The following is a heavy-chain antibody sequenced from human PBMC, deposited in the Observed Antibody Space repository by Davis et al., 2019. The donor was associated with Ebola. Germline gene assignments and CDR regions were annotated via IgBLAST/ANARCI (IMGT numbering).Heavy chain of an antibody. CDR3: ARTRRDGYVYYFDY. V-gene: IGHV5-10-1*01. CDR1: GYSFTSYW. J-gene: IGHJ4*02. Sequence: KVSCKGSGYSFTSYWISWVRQMPGKGLEWMGRIDPSDSYTNYSPSFQGHVTISADKSISTAYLQWSSLKASDTAMYYCARTRRDGYVYYFDYWGQGTLVTVSS. D-gene: IGHD5-24*01. CDR2: IDPSDSYT.